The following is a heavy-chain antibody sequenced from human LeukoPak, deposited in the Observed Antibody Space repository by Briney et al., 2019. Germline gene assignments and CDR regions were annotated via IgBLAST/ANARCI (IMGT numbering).Heavy chain of an antibody. D-gene: IGHD4-11*01. Sequence: PGRSLRLSCAASGFTFSSYAMHWVRQAPGKGLEWVAVISYDGSNKYYADSVKGRFTISRDNSKNTLYLQMNSLRAEDTAVYYCAKNSAPHAFDIWGQGTMVTVSS. V-gene: IGHV3-30*18. J-gene: IGHJ3*02. CDR2: ISYDGSNK. CDR1: GFTFSSYA. CDR3: AKNSAPHAFDI.